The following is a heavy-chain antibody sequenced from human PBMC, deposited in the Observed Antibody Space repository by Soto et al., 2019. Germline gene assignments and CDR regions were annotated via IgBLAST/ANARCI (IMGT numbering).Heavy chain of an antibody. CDR1: GFTFSSYE. V-gene: IGHV3-48*03. J-gene: IGHJ3*02. CDR3: ARDHYGVRTPKADAFDI. Sequence: EVQLVESGGGLVQPGGSLRLSCAASGFTFSSYEMNWVRQAPGKGLEWVSYISSSGSTIYYADSVKGRFTISRDNAKNSLDLQMNSLRAEDTAVYYCARDHYGVRTPKADAFDIWGQGTMVTVSS. D-gene: IGHD4-17*01. CDR2: ISSSGSTI.